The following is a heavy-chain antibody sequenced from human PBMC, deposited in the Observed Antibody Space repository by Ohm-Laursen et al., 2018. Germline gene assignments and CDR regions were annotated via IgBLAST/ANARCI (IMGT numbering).Heavy chain of an antibody. CDR3: AKPSSGSYVPYDY. Sequence: GSLRLSCSASGFIFSNFAMSWVRQAPGKGLEWVSTISGTGSSTYYADSVKGRFTISRDNSRNTLYLQMNSLRAEDTALYYCAKPSSGSYVPYDYWGQGTLVTVSS. J-gene: IGHJ4*02. CDR1: GFIFSNFA. D-gene: IGHD3-10*01. CDR2: ISGTGSST. V-gene: IGHV3-23*01.